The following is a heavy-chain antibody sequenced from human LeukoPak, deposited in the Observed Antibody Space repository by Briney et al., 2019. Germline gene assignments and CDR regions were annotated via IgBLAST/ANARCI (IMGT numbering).Heavy chain of an antibody. J-gene: IGHJ5*02. D-gene: IGHD3-10*01. Sequence: SETLSLTCTASGDSITNSNYYWGWVRQSPGRGLEWLGNIFYNGGPYYNPSLKSRVTISVDTSKNQFSLKLSSVTAADTAVYYCARHRSSRFTMVRGDKGWFDPWGQGTLVTVSS. CDR1: GDSITNSNYY. CDR2: IFYNGGP. CDR3: ARHRSSRFTMVRGDKGWFDP. V-gene: IGHV4-39*01.